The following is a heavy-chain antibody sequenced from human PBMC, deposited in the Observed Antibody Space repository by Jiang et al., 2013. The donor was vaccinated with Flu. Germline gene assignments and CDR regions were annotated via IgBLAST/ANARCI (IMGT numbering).Heavy chain of an antibody. J-gene: IGHJ4*02. D-gene: IGHD1-26*01. CDR2: INAGNGNT. Sequence: SGAEVKKPGASVKVSCKASGYTFTSYAMHWVRQAPGQRLEWMGWINAGNGNTKYSQKFQGRVTITRDTSASTAYMELSSLRSEDTAVYYCARPAESGSFTNYFDYWGQGTLVTVSS. CDR1: GYTFTSYA. V-gene: IGHV1-3*01. CDR3: ARPAESGSFTNYFDY.